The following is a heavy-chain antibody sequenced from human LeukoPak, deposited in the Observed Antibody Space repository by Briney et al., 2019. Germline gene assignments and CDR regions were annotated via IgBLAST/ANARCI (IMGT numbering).Heavy chain of an antibody. CDR1: GFSFNSYA. CDR3: ARGQLERQGTFDY. CDR2: VYSGGRR. J-gene: IGHJ4*02. D-gene: IGHD1-1*01. V-gene: IGHV3-23*03. Sequence: GGSLRLSCAASGFSFNSYAMSWVRQAPGKGLEWVSVVYSGGRREYTDSVRGRFTISRDNSQNTVYLQMSSLRVDDTAIYFCARGQLERQGTFDYWGRGTLVTVSS.